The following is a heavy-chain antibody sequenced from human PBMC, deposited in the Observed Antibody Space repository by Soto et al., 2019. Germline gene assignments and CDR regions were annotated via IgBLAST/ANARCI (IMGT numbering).Heavy chain of an antibody. CDR3: AKQSVAGPDAFDI. CDR1: GFTFSSYG. Sequence: GGSLRLSCAASGFTFSSYGMHWVRQAPGKGLEWVAVISYDGSNKYYADSVKGRFTISRDNSKNTLYLQMNSLRAEDTAVYYCAKQSVAGPDAFDIWGQGTMVTVSS. CDR2: ISYDGSNK. J-gene: IGHJ3*02. V-gene: IGHV3-30*18. D-gene: IGHD6-19*01.